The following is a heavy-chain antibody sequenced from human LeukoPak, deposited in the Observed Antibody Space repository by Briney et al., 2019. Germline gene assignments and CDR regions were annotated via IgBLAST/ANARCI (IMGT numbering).Heavy chain of an antibody. D-gene: IGHD4-17*01. CDR2: IYSSGST. CDR3: ARGPTPSLFDY. J-gene: IGHJ4*02. Sequence: PSETLSLTCTVSGGSISSYYWSWIRQPAGKGLEWIGRIYSSGSTNYNPSLKSRVTMSVDTSKNQFSLKLSSVTAADTAVYYRARGPTPSLFDYWGQGTLVTVPS. CDR1: GGSISSYY. V-gene: IGHV4-4*07.